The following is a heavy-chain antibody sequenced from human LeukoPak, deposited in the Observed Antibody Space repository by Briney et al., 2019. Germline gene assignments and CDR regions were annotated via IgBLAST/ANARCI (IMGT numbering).Heavy chain of an antibody. D-gene: IGHD3-9*01. V-gene: IGHV3-11*01. J-gene: IGHJ4*02. Sequence: GGSLRLSCAASGFTFSDYYMSWIRQAPGKGLERVSYISSSGSTIYYADSVKGRFTISRDNAKNSLYLQMNSLRAEDTAVYYCARDRLRSRYDILTGYYYWGQGTLVTVSS. CDR2: ISSSGSTI. CDR1: GFTFSDYY. CDR3: ARDRLRSRYDILTGYYY.